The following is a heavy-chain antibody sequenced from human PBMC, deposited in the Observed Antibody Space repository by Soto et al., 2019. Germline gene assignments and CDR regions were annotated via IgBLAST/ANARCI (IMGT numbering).Heavy chain of an antibody. V-gene: IGHV4-39*01. CDR1: GGSISSSIYY. CDR3: ARQGYGYGYGTYYYMDV. Sequence: SETLSLTCTVSGGSISSSIYYWGWIRQPPGKGLEWIGSIYYSGSTYYNPSLKSRVTISVDTSKNQFSLKLSSVTAADTAVYYCARQGYGYGYGTYYYMDVWGKGTTVTVSS. D-gene: IGHD5-18*01. J-gene: IGHJ6*03. CDR2: IYYSGST.